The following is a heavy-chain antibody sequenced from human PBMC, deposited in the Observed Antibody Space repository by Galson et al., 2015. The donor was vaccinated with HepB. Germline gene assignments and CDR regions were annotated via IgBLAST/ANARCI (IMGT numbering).Heavy chain of an antibody. Sequence: SLRLSCAAAGVTFSNDAITCGSQAPGQGLEGVTAVSDSGDSTYYADSVRGRFTISRDNSKNTLYLQMNGLTADDTAVYFCAKDAAPGSGSRYFDDWGQGTLVTVSS. CDR1: GVTFSNDA. CDR2: VSDSGDST. CDR3: AKDAAPGSGSRYFDD. J-gene: IGHJ4*02. D-gene: IGHD6-19*01. V-gene: IGHV3-23*01.